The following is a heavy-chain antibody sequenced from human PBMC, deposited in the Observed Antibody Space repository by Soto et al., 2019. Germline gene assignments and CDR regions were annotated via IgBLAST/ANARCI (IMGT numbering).Heavy chain of an antibody. J-gene: IGHJ3*02. CDR3: AEDLRCSSTSCYLGAFDI. Sequence: GGSLRLSCAASGFTFSSYAMSWVRQAPGKGLEWVSAISGSGGSTYYADSVKGRFTISRDNSKNTLYLQMNSLRAEDTAVYYCAEDLRCSSTSCYLGAFDIWGQGTMVTVSS. CDR1: GFTFSSYA. D-gene: IGHD2-2*01. CDR2: ISGSGGST. V-gene: IGHV3-23*01.